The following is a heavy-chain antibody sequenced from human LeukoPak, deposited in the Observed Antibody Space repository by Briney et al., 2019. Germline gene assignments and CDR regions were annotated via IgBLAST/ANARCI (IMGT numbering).Heavy chain of an antibody. CDR3: ARERVHVHTPTVVFDY. V-gene: IGHV3-30-3*01. Sequence: PGGSLRLSCAASGFSFSSYAMHWVRQAPGKGLEEVAVISYDGSNKYYADSVKGRFTISRDNSTNTLYLQMNSLRAEDTAVYYCARERVHVHTPTVVFDYWGQGTLVTVSS. D-gene: IGHD4-23*01. CDR2: ISYDGSNK. J-gene: IGHJ4*02. CDR1: GFSFSSYA.